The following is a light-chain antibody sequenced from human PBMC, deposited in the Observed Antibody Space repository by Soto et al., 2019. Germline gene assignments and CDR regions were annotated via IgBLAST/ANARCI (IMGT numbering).Light chain of an antibody. J-gene: IGLJ3*02. CDR3: AAWDDSLNAWA. Sequence: QSVLTQPPSASGTPGQRVTISCSGSSSNIGRNTVKWYRQRPGTAPKLLIGSSDQRPSGVPDRFSGSQSGTSASLAISGLQSEDEADYICAAWDDSLNAWAFGGGTKLTVL. CDR2: SSD. CDR1: SSNIGRNT. V-gene: IGLV1-44*01.